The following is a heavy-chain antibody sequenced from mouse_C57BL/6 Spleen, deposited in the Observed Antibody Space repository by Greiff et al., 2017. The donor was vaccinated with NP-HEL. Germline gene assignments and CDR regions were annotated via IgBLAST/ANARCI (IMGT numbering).Heavy chain of an antibody. CDR1: GFSLTSYA. CDR3: ARASTMVTTGAMDY. Sequence: VMLVESGPGLVAPSQSLSITCTVSGFSLTSYAISWVRQPPGKGLEWLGVIWTGGGTNYNSALKSRLSISKDNSKSQVFLKMNSLQTDDTARYYCARASTMVTTGAMDYWGQGTSVTVSS. CDR2: IWTGGGT. D-gene: IGHD2-2*01. J-gene: IGHJ4*01. V-gene: IGHV2-9-1*01.